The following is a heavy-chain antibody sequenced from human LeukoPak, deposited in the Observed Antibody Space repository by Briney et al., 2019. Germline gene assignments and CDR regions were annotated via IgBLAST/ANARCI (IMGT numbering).Heavy chain of an antibody. V-gene: IGHV3-48*03. CDR2: ISSSGSTI. CDR1: GFTFSSYE. J-gene: IGHJ6*03. D-gene: IGHD5-12*01. Sequence: GGSLRLSCAASGFTFSSYEMNWVRQAPGKGLEGVSYISSSGSTIYYADSVKGRFTISRDNVKNSLYLQMNSLRAEDTAVYYCARVATIYYYYMDVWGKGTTVTVSS. CDR3: ARVATIYYYYMDV.